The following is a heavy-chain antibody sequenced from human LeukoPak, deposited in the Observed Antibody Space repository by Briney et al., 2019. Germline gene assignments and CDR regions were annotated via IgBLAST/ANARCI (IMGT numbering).Heavy chain of an antibody. D-gene: IGHD3-10*01. Sequence: PSETLSLTCTVSGGSISRXXXXXXWIXXPXXXXXXXXXXXXYXGTTXYNPSLKSRXTISVETSKNQFSLKLSSVTAADPAVYYCARHEGTYGSQSGVFNFDYWGQGTLVTVSS. CDR1: GGSISRXXXX. CDR2: XXYXGTT. V-gene: IGHV4-39*01. J-gene: IGHJ4*02. CDR3: ARHEGTYGSQSGVFNFDY.